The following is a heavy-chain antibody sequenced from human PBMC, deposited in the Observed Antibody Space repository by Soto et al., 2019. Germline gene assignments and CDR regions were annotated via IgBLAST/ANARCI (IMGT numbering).Heavy chain of an antibody. J-gene: IGHJ4*02. CDR2: INAGNGNT. CDR1: GYTFTGYA. D-gene: IGHD6-19*01. Sequence: QVQLVQSGAGEKKPGASVKVSCKASGYTFTGYAMHWVHQAPGQRLEWMGWINAGNGNTKYSQKFQGRVTITRDTSASTAYMELSSLRSEDTAVYYCARAVAVPADFDYWGQGTLVTVSS. V-gene: IGHV1-3*05. CDR3: ARAVAVPADFDY.